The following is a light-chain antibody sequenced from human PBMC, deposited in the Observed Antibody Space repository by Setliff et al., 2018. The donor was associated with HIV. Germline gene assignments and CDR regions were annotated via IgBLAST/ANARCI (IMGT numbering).Light chain of an antibody. J-gene: IGLJ1*01. CDR1: SSDIGAFDF. CDR2: DVT. Sequence: QSALTQPASVSGSPGQSITVSCTGTSSDIGAFDFVSWYRQHPGKALELMIYDVTNRPSGVSHRFSGSKSGNTASLTISGLQAEDEADYYCASYANSDVLIFGSGTKVTVL. CDR3: ASYANSDVLI. V-gene: IGLV2-14*03.